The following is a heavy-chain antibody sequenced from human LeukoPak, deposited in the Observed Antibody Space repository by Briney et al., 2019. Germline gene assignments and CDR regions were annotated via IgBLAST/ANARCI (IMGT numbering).Heavy chain of an antibody. D-gene: IGHD2-2*01. CDR2: IYTSGST. Sequence: WETLSLTCTVSGGSISSYYWSWVRQPAGKGLEWIGRIYTSGSTNYYPSLKSRVTMSVATSKNQFSLTLSSVTAADTAVYYCARFVVVPAASVYYYMDVWGKGTTVTVSS. CDR3: ARFVVVPAASVYYYMDV. V-gene: IGHV4-4*07. J-gene: IGHJ6*03. CDR1: GGSISSYY.